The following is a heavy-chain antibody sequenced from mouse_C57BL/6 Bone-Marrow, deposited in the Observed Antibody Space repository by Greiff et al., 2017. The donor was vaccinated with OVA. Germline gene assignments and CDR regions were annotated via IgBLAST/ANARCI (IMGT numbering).Heavy chain of an antibody. Sequence: EVQRVESGGGLVQPKGSLKLSCAASGFSFTTYAMNWVRQAPGKGLEWVARIRSKSNNSATYYADSVQDSFTISRDDPESMLYLQMNNLRTEDTAMYYCVRHGCGGFAYWGQGTRVTVSA. CDR3: VRHGCGGFAY. CDR1: GFSFTTYA. J-gene: IGHJ3*01. CDR2: IRSKSNNSAT. V-gene: IGHV10-1*01.